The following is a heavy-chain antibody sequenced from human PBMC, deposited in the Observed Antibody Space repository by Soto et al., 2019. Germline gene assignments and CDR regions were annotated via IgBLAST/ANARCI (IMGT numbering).Heavy chain of an antibody. J-gene: IGHJ4*02. CDR1: GFTFSSYA. D-gene: IGHD3-22*01. V-gene: IGHV3-23*01. Sequence: LRLSCAASGFTFSSYAMSWVRQAPGKGLEWVSAISGSGGSTYYADSVKGRFTISRDNSKNTLYLQMNSLRAEDTAVYYCAKEGITMIVVVIIGHYFDYWGQGTLVTVSS. CDR3: AKEGITMIVVVIIGHYFDY. CDR2: ISGSGGST.